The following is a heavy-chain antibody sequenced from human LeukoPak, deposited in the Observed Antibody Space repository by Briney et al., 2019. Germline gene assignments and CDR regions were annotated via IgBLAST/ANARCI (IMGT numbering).Heavy chain of an antibody. J-gene: IGHJ4*02. V-gene: IGHV1-69*04. CDR1: GCIFSRYA. CDR2: IIPILGIA. CDR3: ARKSGYEYYFDY. D-gene: IGHD3-22*01. Sequence: GASVKDSCKASGCIFSRYAFSWVRQAPGQGVEGMGSIIPILGIANYAQKFQGRVTITADKSTSTAYMELSSLRSEDTAVYYCARKSGYEYYFDYWGQGTLDTVSS.